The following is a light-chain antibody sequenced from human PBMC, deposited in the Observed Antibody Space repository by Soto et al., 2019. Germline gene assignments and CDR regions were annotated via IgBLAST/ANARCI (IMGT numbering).Light chain of an antibody. CDR1: KSVLYSSNDKNY. Sequence: DIVMTQAPDSLAVSLGERATINCKSSKSVLYSSNDKNYLAWYQQRPGQPPKLLFYWASTRESGVPDRFSGSGSGTDFTLTLSSLEPEDFAVYYCQQRAGSSTFGQGTRLQIK. CDR3: QQRAGSST. J-gene: IGKJ5*01. V-gene: IGKV4-1*01. CDR2: WAS.